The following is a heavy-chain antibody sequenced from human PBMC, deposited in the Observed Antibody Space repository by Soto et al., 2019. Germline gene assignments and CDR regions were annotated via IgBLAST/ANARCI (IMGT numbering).Heavy chain of an antibody. CDR2: IYPDDSDT. V-gene: IGHV5-51*01. J-gene: IGHJ5*02. Sequence: GESLKISCKASGYRFANYWLGWVRQMPGKGLELMGIIYPDDSDTRYSPSFQGQVTISADKSITTAYLQWSSLKASDTAMYYCARFPSGRDPNWFDPWGQGTLVTVSS. D-gene: IGHD1-26*01. CDR3: ARFPSGRDPNWFDP. CDR1: GYRFANYW.